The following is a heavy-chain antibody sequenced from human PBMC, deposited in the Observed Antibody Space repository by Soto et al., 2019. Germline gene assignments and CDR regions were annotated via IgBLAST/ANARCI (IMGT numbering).Heavy chain of an antibody. V-gene: IGHV4-39*01. J-gene: IGHJ4*02. CDR2: IYFDGST. Sequence: SETLSLTCAVSGASITSNFYYWGWIRRPPGKGLGWIGSIYFDGSTYYKSSLKSRVTISLDTSKNQFSLKLTSVTAADTAVYYCGEVLIGATRHTDFDSWGQGTLVTVSS. CDR1: GASITSNFYY. D-gene: IGHD2-21*01. CDR3: GEVLIGATRHTDFDS.